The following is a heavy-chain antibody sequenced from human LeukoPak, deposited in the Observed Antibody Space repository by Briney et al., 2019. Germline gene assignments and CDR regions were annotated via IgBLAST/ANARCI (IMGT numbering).Heavy chain of an antibody. CDR3: ARDPPSEGAFDI. D-gene: IGHD1-14*01. J-gene: IGHJ3*02. CDR2: INPSGGST. V-gene: IGHV1-46*01. CDR1: GYTFTSYY. Sequence: ASVKVSCKASGYTFTSYYMHWVRQAPGQGLEWMGIINPSGGSTSYAQKFQGRVTMTRDMSTSTVYMELSSLRSEDTAVCYCARDPPSEGAFDIWGQGTMVTVSS.